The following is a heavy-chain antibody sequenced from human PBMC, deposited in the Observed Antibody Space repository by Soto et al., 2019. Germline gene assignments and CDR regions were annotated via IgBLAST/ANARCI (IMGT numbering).Heavy chain of an antibody. CDR1: GFTFSSYG. V-gene: IGHV3-30*18. Sequence: GGSLRLSCAASGFTFSSYGMHWVRQAPGKGLEWVAVISYDGSNKYYADSVKGRFTISRDNSKNTLYLQMNSLRAEDTAVYYCAKDRGSAGAATDHYYYYYGMDVWGQGTTVTVSS. J-gene: IGHJ6*02. CDR3: AKDRGSAGAATDHYYYYYGMDV. CDR2: ISYDGSNK. D-gene: IGHD1-26*01.